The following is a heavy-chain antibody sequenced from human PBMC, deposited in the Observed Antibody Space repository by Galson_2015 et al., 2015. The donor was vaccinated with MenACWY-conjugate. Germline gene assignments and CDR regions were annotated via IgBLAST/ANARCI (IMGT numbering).Heavy chain of an antibody. J-gene: IGHJ6*03. V-gene: IGHV3-73*01. CDR3: SRDRLGATYYYMDV. D-gene: IGHD1-26*01. CDR1: GFAFSGSA. Sequence: SLRLSCAASGFAFSGSAMHWVRQASGKGLEWVGRIRSKANSYATAYAASVKGKFTISRDDSKNTAYLQMNSLKTEDTAVYYCSRDRLGATYYYMDVWGKGTTVTVSS. CDR2: IRSKANSYAT.